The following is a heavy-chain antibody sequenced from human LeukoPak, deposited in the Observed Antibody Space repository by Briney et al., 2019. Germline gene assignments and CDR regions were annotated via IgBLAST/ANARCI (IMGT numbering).Heavy chain of an antibody. V-gene: IGHV3-21*01. CDR3: AREKEQWLGFDP. Sequence: PGGSLRLSCAASGFTFSSYSMNWVRQAPGKGLEWVSSISSSSSYIYYADSVKGRFTISGDNAKNSLYLQMNSLRAEDTAVYYCAREKEQWLGFDPWGQGTLVTVSS. CDR2: ISSSSSYI. J-gene: IGHJ5*02. CDR1: GFTFSSYS. D-gene: IGHD6-19*01.